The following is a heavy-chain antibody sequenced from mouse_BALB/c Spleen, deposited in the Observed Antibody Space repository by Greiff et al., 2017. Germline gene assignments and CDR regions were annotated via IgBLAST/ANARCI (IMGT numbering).Heavy chain of an antibody. Sequence: EVKLQESGGGLVQPGGSRKLSCAASGFTFSSFGMHWVRQAPEKGLEWVAYISSGSSTIYYADTVKGRFTISRDNPKNTLFLQMTSLRSEDTAMYYCARSLRLQYYYAMDYWGQGTSVTVSS. J-gene: IGHJ4*01. CDR2: ISSGSSTI. D-gene: IGHD1-2*01. V-gene: IGHV5-17*02. CDR1: GFTFSSFG. CDR3: ARSLRLQYYYAMDY.